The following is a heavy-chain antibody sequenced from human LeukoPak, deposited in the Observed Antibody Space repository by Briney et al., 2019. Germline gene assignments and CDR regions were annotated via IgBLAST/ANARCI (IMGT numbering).Heavy chain of an antibody. V-gene: IGHV4-31*03. CDR2: INYSGTT. Sequence: SQTLSLTCTVSGYSITSGGYYWSWIRQHPGKGLEWIGYINYSGTTYYNPSLKRRVSISVDTSKNQFSLKLSSVTAADTAVYYCARDRSTPSWFDPWGQGTLVTVSS. CDR1: GYSITSGGYY. J-gene: IGHJ5*02. CDR3: ARDRSTPSWFDP.